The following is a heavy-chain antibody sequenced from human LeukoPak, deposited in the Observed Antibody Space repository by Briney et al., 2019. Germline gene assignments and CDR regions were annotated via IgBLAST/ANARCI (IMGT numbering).Heavy chain of an antibody. D-gene: IGHD3-22*01. CDR3: TRHGGRDYYDSSEDAFDI. CDR1: GFTFSGSA. Sequence: GGSLRLSCAASGFTFSGSAMHWVRQASGKGLEWVGRIRTKTHTYATAYAASVKGRFTISRDDSKNTAYLQMNSLKTEDTAVYYCTRHGGRDYYDSSEDAFDIWGQGTMVTVSS. J-gene: IGHJ3*02. V-gene: IGHV3-73*01. CDR2: IRTKTHTYAT.